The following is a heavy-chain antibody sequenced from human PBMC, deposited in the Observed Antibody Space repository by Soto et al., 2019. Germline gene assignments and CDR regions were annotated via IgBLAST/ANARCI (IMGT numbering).Heavy chain of an antibody. D-gene: IGHD4-17*01. CDR1: GFTFSSYA. V-gene: IGHV3-23*01. J-gene: IGHJ4*02. CDR3: AKGGSGDRYYFDY. CDR2: ISGSGGSA. Sequence: GGSLRLSCAASGFTFSSYAMSWVRQAPGKGLEWVSAISGSGGSAYYADSVKGRFTISRDNSKNTLYLQMNSLRAEDTAVYYYAKGGSGDRYYFDYWGQGTLVTVSS.